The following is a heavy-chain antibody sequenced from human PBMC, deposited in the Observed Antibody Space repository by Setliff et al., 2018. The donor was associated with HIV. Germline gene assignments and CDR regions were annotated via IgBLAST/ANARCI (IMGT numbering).Heavy chain of an antibody. D-gene: IGHD3-22*01. Sequence: SETLSLTCTVSGYSISSGYYWGFIRQPPGKGLEWIGSIFHSGTTYYNPSLRSRVTMSVDTSKNQFSLKLSSVTAADTAVYYCAREGTYYYDSSGPFDPWGQGTLVTV. J-gene: IGHJ5*02. V-gene: IGHV4-38-2*02. CDR2: IFHSGTT. CDR1: GYSISSGYY. CDR3: AREGTYYYDSSGPFDP.